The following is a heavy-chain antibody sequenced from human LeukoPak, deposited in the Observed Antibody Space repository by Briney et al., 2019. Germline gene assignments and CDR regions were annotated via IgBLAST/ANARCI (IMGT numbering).Heavy chain of an antibody. CDR1: GFTFDDYG. V-gene: IGHV3-20*04. J-gene: IGHJ6*03. CDR2: INWNGGST. Sequence: PGGSLRLSCAASGFTFDDYGMSWVRQAPGKGLEWVSGINWNGGSTGYADSVKGRFTISRDNAKNSLYLQMNSLRAEDTAVYYCARDRGKDSSSWEGPMDVWGKGTTVTVSS. CDR3: ARDRGKDSSSWEGPMDV. D-gene: IGHD6-6*01.